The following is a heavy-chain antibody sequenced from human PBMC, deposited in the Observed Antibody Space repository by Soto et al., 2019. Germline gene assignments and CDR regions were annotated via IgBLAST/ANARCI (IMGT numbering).Heavy chain of an antibody. CDR3: ARDLARAYGMDV. CDR1: RFTFSTYT. CDR2: ISYDGSNK. Sequence: QVQLVESGGGVVQPGRSLRLSCAASRFTFSTYTMHWVRQAPGKGLEWVAIISYDGSNKFYADSVKGRFTISRDNSKNTRYLQMNSLRAEDTAVYYCARDLARAYGMDVWGQGTTVTVSS. V-gene: IGHV3-30-3*01. J-gene: IGHJ6*02.